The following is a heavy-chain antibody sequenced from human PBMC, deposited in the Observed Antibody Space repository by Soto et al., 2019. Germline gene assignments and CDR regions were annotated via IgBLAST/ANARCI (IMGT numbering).Heavy chain of an antibody. CDR3: ATEEGYGSGIYYYYYYGMDV. D-gene: IGHD3-10*01. CDR1: GFTFSSYG. J-gene: IGHJ6*02. Sequence: GGSLRLSCAASGFTFSSYGMHWVRQAPGKGLEWVAVISYDGSNKYYADSVKGRFTISRDNSKNTLYLQMNSLRAEDTAVYYCATEEGYGSGIYYYYYYGMDVWGQGTTVTVSS. V-gene: IGHV3-30*03. CDR2: ISYDGSNK.